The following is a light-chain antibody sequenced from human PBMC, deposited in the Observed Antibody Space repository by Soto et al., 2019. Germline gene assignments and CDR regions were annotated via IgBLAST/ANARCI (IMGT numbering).Light chain of an antibody. J-gene: IGKJ1*01. CDR2: EVS. CDR3: MQATQLPWT. Sequence: DIVMTQTSLSLSVTPGQPASMSCKSSQTLLYSDGKTYLYWYLQKAGQPPQVLIYEVSNRFSGVPDRFSGSGSGTEFTLKISRVDAEDVGVYYCMQATQLPWTLGHATKVDIK. V-gene: IGKV2D-29*01. CDR1: QTLLYSDGKTY.